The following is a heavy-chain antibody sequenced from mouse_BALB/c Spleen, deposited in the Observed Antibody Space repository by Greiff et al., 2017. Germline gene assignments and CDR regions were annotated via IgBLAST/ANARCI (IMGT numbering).Heavy chain of an antibody. J-gene: IGHJ2*01. CDR2: IYPGDGDT. Sequence: QVQLQQSGPELVKPGASVKISCKASGYAFSSSWMNWVKQRPGQGLEWIGRIYPGDGDTNYNGKFKGKATLTADKSSSTAYMQLSSLTSVDSAVYFCAREGSTIYYDYDGDYFDYWGQGTTLTVSS. V-gene: IGHV1-82*01. CDR3: AREGSTIYYDYDGDYFDY. CDR1: GYAFSSSW. D-gene: IGHD2-4*01.